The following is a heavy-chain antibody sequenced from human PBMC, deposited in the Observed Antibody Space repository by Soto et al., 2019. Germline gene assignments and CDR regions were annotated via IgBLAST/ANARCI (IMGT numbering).Heavy chain of an antibody. CDR1: GYTFTSYA. Sequence: GASVKVSCKASGYTFTSYAMHWVRQAPGQRLEWMGWINAGNGNTKYSQKFQGRVTITRDTSASTAYMELSSLRSEDTAVYYCARVQHCSGGSCQLLLFDYWGQGTLVTVSS. V-gene: IGHV1-3*01. D-gene: IGHD2-15*01. CDR3: ARVQHCSGGSCQLLLFDY. J-gene: IGHJ4*02. CDR2: INAGNGNT.